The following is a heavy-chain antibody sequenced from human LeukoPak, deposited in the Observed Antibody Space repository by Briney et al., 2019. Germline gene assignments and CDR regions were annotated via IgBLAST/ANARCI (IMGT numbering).Heavy chain of an antibody. J-gene: IGHJ4*02. Sequence: ASVKVSCKASGYTFTSYAMHWVRQAPGQRLEWMGWINAGNGNTKYSQKFQGRVTFTRDTSASTAYMELSSLRSEDTAVYYCASSTHSSGWQTYYFDYWGQGTLVTVSS. CDR2: INAGNGNT. CDR3: ASSTHSSGWQTYYFDY. CDR1: GYTFTSYA. D-gene: IGHD6-19*01. V-gene: IGHV1-3*01.